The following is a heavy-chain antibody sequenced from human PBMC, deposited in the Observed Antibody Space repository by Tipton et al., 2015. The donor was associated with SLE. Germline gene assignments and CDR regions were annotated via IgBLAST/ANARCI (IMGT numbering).Heavy chain of an antibody. J-gene: IGHJ3*02. CDR2: IYTSGSS. CDR3: ARDGSYCGGDCYAAFDI. Sequence: TLSLTCTVSDGSIRDYYWTWIRQPAGEGLEWIGRIYTSGSSDYNPSLESRVTISLDTSKKQFSLKLNSVTAADTAVYYCARDGSYCGGDCYAAFDIWGQGTMVTVSS. D-gene: IGHD2-21*01. CDR1: DGSIRDYY. V-gene: IGHV4-4*07.